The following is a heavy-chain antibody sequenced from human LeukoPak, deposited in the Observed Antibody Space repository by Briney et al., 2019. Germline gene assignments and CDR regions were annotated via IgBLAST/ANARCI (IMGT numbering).Heavy chain of an antibody. V-gene: IGHV3-30*04. CDR3: AREKQSGGTPFDY. CDR2: VADDEKTI. D-gene: IGHD1-26*01. Sequence: GGSLRLSCVASGFTFTGHSMHWVRQAPGKGLEWVAVVADDEKTIFYADSLKGRFTVSRDNSKNTVYLQMNSLRDEDTAVDYCAREKQSGGTPFDYWGQGSLVTVSS. CDR1: GFTFTGHS. J-gene: IGHJ4*02.